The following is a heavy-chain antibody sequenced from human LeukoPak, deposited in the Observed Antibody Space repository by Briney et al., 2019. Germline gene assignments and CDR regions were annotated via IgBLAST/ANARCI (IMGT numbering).Heavy chain of an antibody. D-gene: IGHD4-11*01. Sequence: SETLSLTCTVSVGSISSYYWSWIRQPPGKGLEWIGNIYYSGSTNYNPSLKSRVTISVDTSKNQFSLKLSSVTAADTAVYYCARLDYSNYVQDYWGQGTLVTVSS. J-gene: IGHJ4*02. CDR1: VGSISSYY. CDR2: IYYSGST. CDR3: ARLDYSNYVQDY. V-gene: IGHV4-59*01.